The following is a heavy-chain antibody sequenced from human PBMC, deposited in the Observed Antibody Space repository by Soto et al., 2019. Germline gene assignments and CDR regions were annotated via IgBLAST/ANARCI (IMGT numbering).Heavy chain of an antibody. V-gene: IGHV1-69*13. J-gene: IGHJ3*02. CDR2: ISPIFGTA. Sequence: GASVKVSCKASGYTFTSYGISWVRQAPGQGLEWMGGISPIFGTANYAQKFQGRVTITADESTSTAYMELSSLRSEDTAVYYCARGRVAMVPDAFDIWGQGTMVTVSS. CDR3: ARGRVAMVPDAFDI. CDR1: GYTFTSYG. D-gene: IGHD5-18*01.